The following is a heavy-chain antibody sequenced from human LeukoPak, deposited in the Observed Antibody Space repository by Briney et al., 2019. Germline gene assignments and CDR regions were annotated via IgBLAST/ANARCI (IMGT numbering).Heavy chain of an antibody. CDR3: ARVRELGISYYFDS. Sequence: ASVKVSCKASGYTFTSYYMHWVRQAPGQGLEWMGWISVYNGNTNSAQKFQGRVTMTTDTSTRTAYMELRSLRSDDTAVYYRARVRELGISYYFDSWGQGTLLTVSS. D-gene: IGHD7-27*01. CDR2: ISVYNGNT. V-gene: IGHV1-18*04. CDR1: GYTFTSYY. J-gene: IGHJ4*02.